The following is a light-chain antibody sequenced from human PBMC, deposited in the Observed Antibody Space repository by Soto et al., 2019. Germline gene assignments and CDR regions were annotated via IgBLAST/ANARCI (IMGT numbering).Light chain of an antibody. CDR3: QHYNSYSYT. Sequence: DIQMTQSPSTLSASVGDRVTITCRASQSINIWLAWYQQKPGKAPKLLIYKASSLESGVPSRFSGSGSGTEFTLTISSLQPDDFATDYCQHYNSYSYTFGQGTKLEIK. CDR1: QSINIW. J-gene: IGKJ2*01. CDR2: KAS. V-gene: IGKV1-5*03.